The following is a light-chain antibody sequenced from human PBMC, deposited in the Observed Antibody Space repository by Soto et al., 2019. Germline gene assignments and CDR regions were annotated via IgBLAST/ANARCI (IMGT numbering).Light chain of an antibody. CDR1: SSDVGAHHS. CDR2: DVS. J-gene: IGLJ3*02. V-gene: IGLV2-14*03. CDR3: CSFTDTGTVM. Sequence: QSALTQPASVSGSPGQSFTIPCTGSSSDVGAHHSVSWYQQHPGKAPKLIIFDVSNRPSGVSNRFSGSKSGNTASLTISGLQPEDEADYYCCSFTDTGTVMFGGGTKVTVL.